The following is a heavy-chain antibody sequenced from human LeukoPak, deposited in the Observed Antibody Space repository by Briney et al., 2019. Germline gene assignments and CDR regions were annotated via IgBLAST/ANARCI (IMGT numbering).Heavy chain of an antibody. D-gene: IGHD6-13*01. CDR2: IKQDGSEK. V-gene: IGHV3-7*01. CDR1: GFTFSSRDW. Sequence: GGSLRLSCVASGFTFSSRDWMTWVRQAPGKGLEWVANIKQDGSEKNYVDSVKGRFTISRDNAKNSLYLQMNSLRAEDTAVYYCARDGGPAYSSSWYLYWGQGTLVTVSS. CDR3: ARDGGPAYSSSWYLY. J-gene: IGHJ4*02.